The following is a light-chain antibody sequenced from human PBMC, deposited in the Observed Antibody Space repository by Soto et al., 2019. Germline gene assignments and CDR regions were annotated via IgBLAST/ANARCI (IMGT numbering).Light chain of an antibody. Sequence: EIVVTQSPATLSLSPGERATLSVRASQSVSSYLAWYQQKPGQAPRLLIYDASNRATGIPARFSGSGSGTDFTLTISSLEPEDFAVYYCQQRSNWPITLGQGTRLEIK. CDR3: QQRSNWPIT. V-gene: IGKV3-11*01. CDR1: QSVSSY. J-gene: IGKJ5*01. CDR2: DAS.